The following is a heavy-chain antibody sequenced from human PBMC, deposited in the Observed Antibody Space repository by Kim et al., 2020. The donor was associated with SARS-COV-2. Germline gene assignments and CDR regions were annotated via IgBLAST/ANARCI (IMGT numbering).Heavy chain of an antibody. CDR2: INHSGST. D-gene: IGHD2-21*01. V-gene: IGHV4-34*01. CDR3: ARKGPLWHNWFDP. CDR1: GGSFSGYY. J-gene: IGHJ5*02. Sequence: SETLSLTCAVYGGSFSGYYWSWIRQPPGKGLEWIGEINHSGSTNYNPSLKSRVTISVDTSKNQFSLKLSSVTAADTAVYYCARKGPLWHNWFDPWGQGTLVTVSS.